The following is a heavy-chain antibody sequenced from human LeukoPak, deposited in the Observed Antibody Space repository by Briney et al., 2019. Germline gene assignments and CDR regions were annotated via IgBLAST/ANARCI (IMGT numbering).Heavy chain of an antibody. J-gene: IGHJ4*02. D-gene: IGHD2-21*02. CDR1: GYSFTSFW. CDR2: IYPGDSDT. Sequence: GESLKISCKGSGYSFTSFWIGWVRQMPGKGLEWMGIIYPGDSDTRYSPSFQGQVTISADKSISTAYLQWSSLKASDTAMYYCPRPSSPATAITPFDYWGLGTLVTVSS. V-gene: IGHV5-51*01. CDR3: PRPSSPATAITPFDY.